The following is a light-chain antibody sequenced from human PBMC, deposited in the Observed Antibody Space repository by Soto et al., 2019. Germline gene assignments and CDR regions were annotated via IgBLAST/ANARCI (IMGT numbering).Light chain of an antibody. CDR1: NSNIGRNP. V-gene: IGLV1-44*01. Sequence: LTQPPSVSGTPGQRVTISCSGGNSNIGRNPVSWYQEFPGTAPKLLISTNSRRPSWVPDRFSGSKSGTSASLAISGLRSEDEAVYYCGTSDDTVYVFGSGTKVTVL. J-gene: IGLJ1*01. CDR2: TNS. CDR3: GTSDDTVYV.